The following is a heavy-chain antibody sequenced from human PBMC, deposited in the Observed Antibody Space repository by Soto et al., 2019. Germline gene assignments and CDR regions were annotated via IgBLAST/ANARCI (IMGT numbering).Heavy chain of an antibody. J-gene: IGHJ4*02. Sequence: SETLSLTCAVSGGSISSGGYSWSWIRQPPGKGLEWIGYIYHSGSTYYNPSLKSRVTISVDKSKNQFSLKLSSVTAADTAVYYCARATMGGSSWPFDYWGQGTLVTVSS. V-gene: IGHV4-30-2*01. D-gene: IGHD6-13*01. CDR1: GGSISSGGYS. CDR3: ARATMGGSSWPFDY. CDR2: IYHSGST.